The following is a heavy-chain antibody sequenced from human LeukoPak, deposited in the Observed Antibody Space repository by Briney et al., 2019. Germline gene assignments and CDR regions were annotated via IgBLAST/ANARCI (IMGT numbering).Heavy chain of an antibody. CDR2: IYYSGST. Sequence: PSETLSLTCTVSGGSISSYYWSWIRQPPGKGLEWIGYIYYSGSTNYNPSLKSRVTISVDTSQNQFSLKLTSVTAADTAVYYCARESGYSDYWGQGTLVTVSS. J-gene: IGHJ4*02. V-gene: IGHV4-59*12. CDR1: GGSISSYY. CDR3: ARESGYSDY. D-gene: IGHD3-3*01.